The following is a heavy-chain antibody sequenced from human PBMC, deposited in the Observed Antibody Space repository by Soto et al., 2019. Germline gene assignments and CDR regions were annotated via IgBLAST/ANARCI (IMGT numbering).Heavy chain of an antibody. V-gene: IGHV6-1*01. CDR3: ARDQEQQLVSNYYYGMDV. J-gene: IGHJ6*02. CDR1: GDSVSSNSAA. D-gene: IGHD6-13*01. CDR2: TYYRSKWYN. Sequence: PSQTLSLTCAISGDSVSSNSAAWNWIRQSPSRGLEWLGRTYYRSKWYNDYAVSVKSRITINPDTSKNQFSLQLNSVTPEDTAVYYCARDQEQQLVSNYYYGMDVWGQGTTVTVSS.